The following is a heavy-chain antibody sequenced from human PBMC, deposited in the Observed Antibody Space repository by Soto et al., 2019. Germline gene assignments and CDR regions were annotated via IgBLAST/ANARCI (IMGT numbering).Heavy chain of an antibody. D-gene: IGHD3-3*01. CDR3: ARGRGFGVVIIWFDS. J-gene: IGHJ5*01. V-gene: IGHV4-30-2*01. CDR2: IYHSGTT. Sequence: QLQLQESGSGLVKPSQTLSLTCAVSGGSISSGGYSWSWIRQPPGKGLEWIGYIYHSGTTYYNPSLKSRVIISVDRSKNQFSLKLSSVTAADTAVYYCARGRGFGVVIIWFDSWGQGTLVTVSS. CDR1: GGSISSGGYS.